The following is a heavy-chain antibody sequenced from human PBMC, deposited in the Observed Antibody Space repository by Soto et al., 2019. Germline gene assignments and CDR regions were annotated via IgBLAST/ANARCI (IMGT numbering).Heavy chain of an antibody. Sequence: SCYRGRNKKPPGKGLEWIGSIYYSGSTYYNPSLKSRVTISIDTSKNQFSLNLRSVTAADTALYYCATRYGSGSYWDDYWGQGTLVTVSS. J-gene: IGHJ4*02. D-gene: IGHD3-10*01. CDR2: IYYSGST. CDR1: SCY. V-gene: IGHV4-39*01. CDR3: ATRYGSGSYWDDY.